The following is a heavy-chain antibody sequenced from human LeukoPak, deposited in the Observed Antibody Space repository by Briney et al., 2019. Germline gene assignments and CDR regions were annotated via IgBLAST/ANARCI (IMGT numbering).Heavy chain of an antibody. D-gene: IGHD3-22*01. CDR2: IYYSGST. Sequence: SQTLSLTCTVSGGSISSGAYYWSWIRQHPGKGLERIGYIYYSGSTYYNPSLKSRVTISVDTSKNQFSLKLSSVTAADTAVYYCARIPAPRHYYDSSGYYLDYWGQGTLVTVSS. V-gene: IGHV4-31*03. CDR3: ARIPAPRHYYDSSGYYLDY. CDR1: GGSISSGAYY. J-gene: IGHJ4*02.